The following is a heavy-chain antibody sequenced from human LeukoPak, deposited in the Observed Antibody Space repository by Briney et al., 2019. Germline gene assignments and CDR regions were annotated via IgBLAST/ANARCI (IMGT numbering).Heavy chain of an antibody. CDR3: ASDNEGYCSGGSCYSKYYYYYMDV. CDR2: IYYSGST. V-gene: IGHV4-59*08. D-gene: IGHD2-15*01. J-gene: IGHJ6*03. Sequence: SETLSLTCTVSGGSISSYYWSWIRQPPGKGLEWIGYIYYSGSTNYNPSLKSRVTISVDMSKNQFSLKLSSVTAADTAVYYCASDNEGYCSGGSCYSKYYYYYMDVWGKGTTVTISS. CDR1: GGSISSYY.